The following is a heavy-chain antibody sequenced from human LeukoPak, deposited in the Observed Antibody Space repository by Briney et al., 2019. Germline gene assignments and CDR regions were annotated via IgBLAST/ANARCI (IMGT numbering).Heavy chain of an antibody. D-gene: IGHD5-12*01. J-gene: IGHJ4*02. CDR1: GFTFSSYS. CDR2: ISSSSSYI. Sequence: GGSLRLSCAASGFTFSSYSMNWVRQAPGKGLEWVSSISSSSSYIYYADSVKGRFTISRDNAKNSLYLQMNSLGAEDTAVYYCARVGPIVATVYWGQGTLVTVSS. V-gene: IGHV3-21*01. CDR3: ARVGPIVATVY.